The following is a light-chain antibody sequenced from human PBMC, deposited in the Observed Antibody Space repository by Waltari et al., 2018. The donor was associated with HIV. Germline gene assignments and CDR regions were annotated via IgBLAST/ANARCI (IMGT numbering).Light chain of an antibody. J-gene: IGLJ1*01. CDR2: GNT. Sequence: QSVLTQPPSVSGAPGQRVNIPCTGSSSHIGAGYDVHWYQQLPGTAPKLLIYGNTNRPSGVPDRFSGSKSGTSASLAITGLLVEDEADYYCQSYDSSLSGYVFGTGTKVTVL. CDR3: QSYDSSLSGYV. CDR1: SSHIGAGYD. V-gene: IGLV1-40*01.